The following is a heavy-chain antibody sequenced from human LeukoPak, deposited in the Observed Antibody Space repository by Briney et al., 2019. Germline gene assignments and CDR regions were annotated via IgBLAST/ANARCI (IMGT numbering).Heavy chain of an antibody. D-gene: IGHD3-3*01. CDR1: GFTFSDYS. J-gene: IGHJ4*02. CDR2: ISFSVNTK. V-gene: IGHV3-48*04. CDR3: ARVGIRFLEQYYFDY. Sequence: PGGSLRLSCAASGFTFSDYSMNWVRQAPGKGLEWVSYISFSVNTKYYGDSVKGRFTISRDNAMNSLFLQMNSLIAEDTAVYYCARVGIRFLEQYYFDYWGQGTLVTVSS.